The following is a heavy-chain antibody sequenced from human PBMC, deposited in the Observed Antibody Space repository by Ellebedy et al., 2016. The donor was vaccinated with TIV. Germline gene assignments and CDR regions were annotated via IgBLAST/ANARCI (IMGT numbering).Heavy chain of an antibody. V-gene: IGHV4-34*01. CDR2: INPSGNT. CDR1: GGSFLGYY. CDR3: SRGRRFSASYHPMMATFEV. Sequence: SETLSLXXTVQGGSFLGYYWSWIRQSPGKGLQWIGEINPSGNTNYTTSLKSRLTMSIDTSKRQISLNLKSLTAADTAIYYCSRGRRFSASYHPMMATFEVWGQGTTVIVSS. D-gene: IGHD3-10*01. J-gene: IGHJ3*01.